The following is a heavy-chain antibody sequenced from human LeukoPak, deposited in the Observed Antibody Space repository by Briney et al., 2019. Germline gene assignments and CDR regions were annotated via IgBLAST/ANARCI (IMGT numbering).Heavy chain of an antibody. CDR3: ASRVNPAPGAFDI. J-gene: IGHJ3*02. V-gene: IGHV3-7*01. CDR1: GFTFSYYW. Sequence: GGSLRLSCAASGFTFSYYWMSWVRQAPGKGLEWVANIKQDGSEKYYVDSVKGRFTISRDNAKNSLYLQMNSLRAEDTAVYYCASRVNPAPGAFDIWGQGTMVTVSS. CDR2: IKQDGSEK.